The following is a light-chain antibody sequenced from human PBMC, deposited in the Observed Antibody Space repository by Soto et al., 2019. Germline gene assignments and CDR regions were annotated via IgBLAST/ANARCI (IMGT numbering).Light chain of an antibody. V-gene: IGKV1-27*01. Sequence: DIQMTQSPSSLSASVGDRVTFTCRASRDITNHLAWFQQKPGKVPKLLIYAASTLQSGVPSRFSGSGSGTDFTLTISSLQPEDVATYFCLTYNSGLWTFGQGTKVEIK. CDR1: RDITNH. CDR3: LTYNSGLWT. CDR2: AAS. J-gene: IGKJ1*01.